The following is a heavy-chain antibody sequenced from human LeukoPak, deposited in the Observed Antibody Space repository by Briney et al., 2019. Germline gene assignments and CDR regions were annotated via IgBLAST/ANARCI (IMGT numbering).Heavy chain of an antibody. D-gene: IGHD3-10*01. Sequence: GGCLRLSCAASGFTFTTYSMNWVRQAPGKGLEWRSYIGSSSTSIYYADSVRGRFTISRDNARNSLSLQMDSLRDEDTAVYYCARGPGRVNLVRGPSFFDYWGQGSLVTVSS. CDR3: ARGPGRVNLVRGPSFFDY. CDR1: GFTFTTYS. J-gene: IGHJ4*02. V-gene: IGHV3-48*02. CDR2: IGSSSTSI.